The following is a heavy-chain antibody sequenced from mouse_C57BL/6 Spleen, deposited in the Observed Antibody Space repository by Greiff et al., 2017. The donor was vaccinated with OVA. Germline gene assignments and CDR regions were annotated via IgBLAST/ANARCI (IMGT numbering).Heavy chain of an antibody. V-gene: IGHV1-52*01. D-gene: IGHD1-1*01. J-gene: IGHJ4*01. CDR1: GYTFTSYW. Sequence: VQLQQSGAELVRPGSSVKLSCKASGYTFTSYWMHWVKQRPIQGLEWIGNIDPSDSETHYNQKFKDKATLTVDKSSSTAYMQLSSLTSEDSAVYYCARSGYYGSSYYAMDYWGQGTSVTVSS. CDR3: ARSGYYGSSYYAMDY. CDR2: IDPSDSET.